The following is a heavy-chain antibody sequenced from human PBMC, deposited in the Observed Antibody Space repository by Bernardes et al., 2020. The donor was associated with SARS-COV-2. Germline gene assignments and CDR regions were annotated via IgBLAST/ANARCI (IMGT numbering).Heavy chain of an antibody. V-gene: IGHV4-34*01. CDR3: ARCGAGGAIVVVPAAIQN. CDR1: GGSFSGYY. CDR2: INHSGST. Sequence: SETLSLTCAVYGGSFSGYYWSWIRQPPGKGLEWIGEINHSGSTNYNPSLKSRVTISVDTSKNQFSLKLSSVTAADTAVYYCARCGAGGAIVVVPAAIQNWGQGTLVTVSS. J-gene: IGHJ4*02. D-gene: IGHD2-2*01.